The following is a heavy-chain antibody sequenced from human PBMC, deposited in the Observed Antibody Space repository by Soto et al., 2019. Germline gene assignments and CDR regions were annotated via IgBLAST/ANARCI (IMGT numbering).Heavy chain of an antibody. D-gene: IGHD3-16*01. CDR2: MNPKSGNT. J-gene: IGHJ4*02. CDR1: GYTFINYD. CDR3: ARTWGDLDY. Sequence: QVQLVQSGAEVKKPGASVKVSCKASGYTFINYDINWVRQATGQGLEWMGWMNPKSGNTDSAQKFQGRVTMTRDTSISTAYMELSSLRSDVTAVYYCARTWGDLDYWGQGTLVTVSS. V-gene: IGHV1-8*01.